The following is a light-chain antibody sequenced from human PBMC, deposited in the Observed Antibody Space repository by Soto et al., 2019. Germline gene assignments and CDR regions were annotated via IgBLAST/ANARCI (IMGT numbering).Light chain of an antibody. CDR1: SSDVGGYNY. Sequence: QSALTQPASVSGSPGQSITISCTGTSSDVGGYNYVSWYQQHPGKAPKLMIYDVTSRPSGVSNRFSASKSGNTASLTISGLQAEDEADYYCTSYTSSSTPGVFGGGTKVTVL. CDR2: DVT. J-gene: IGLJ2*01. V-gene: IGLV2-14*01. CDR3: TSYTSSSTPGV.